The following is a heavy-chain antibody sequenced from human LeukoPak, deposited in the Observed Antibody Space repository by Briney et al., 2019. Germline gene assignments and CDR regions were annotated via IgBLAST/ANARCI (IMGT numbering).Heavy chain of an antibody. CDR3: ARDHHDYGGNSGLQH. CDR2: IYTSGST. CDR1: GGSISSGSYY. D-gene: IGHD4-23*01. Sequence: PSQTLSLTCTVSGGSISSGSYYWSWIRKPAGKGLEWIGRIYTSGSTNYNPSLKSRVTISVDTSKNQFSLKMSSVTAADTAVYYCARDHHDYGGNSGLQHWGQGTLVTVSS. V-gene: IGHV4-61*02. J-gene: IGHJ1*01.